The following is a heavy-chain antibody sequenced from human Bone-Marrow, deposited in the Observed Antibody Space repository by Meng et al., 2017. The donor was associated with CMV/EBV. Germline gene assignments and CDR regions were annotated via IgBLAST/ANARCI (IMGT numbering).Heavy chain of an antibody. CDR2: INHSGST. D-gene: IGHD3-3*01. J-gene: IGHJ3*02. CDR1: VGSFSGYH. V-gene: IGHV4-34*01. Sequence: SETLSLTCDVNVGSFSGYHWTWIRQSPGKGLEWIGEINHSGSTNYNPSLKSRVTISVDTSKNQFTLKLSSVTAADTAVYYCARRSTVRFLGAFDIWGQGTRVTFSS. CDR3: ARRSTVRFLGAFDI.